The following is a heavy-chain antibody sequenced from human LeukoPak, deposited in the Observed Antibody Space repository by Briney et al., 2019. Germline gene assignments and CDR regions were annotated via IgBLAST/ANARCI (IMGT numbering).Heavy chain of an antibody. D-gene: IGHD2-2*01. CDR2: IYYSGST. V-gene: IGHV4-61*05. CDR3: ASGSTSWQNYYYYMDV. J-gene: IGHJ6*03. Sequence: SETLFLTCTVSGGSISSSSYYWGWIRQPPGKGLEWIGYIYYSGSTNYNPSLKSRVTISVDTSKNQFSLKLSSVTAADTAVYYCASGSTSWQNYYYYMDVWGKGTTVTVSS. CDR1: GGSISSSSYY.